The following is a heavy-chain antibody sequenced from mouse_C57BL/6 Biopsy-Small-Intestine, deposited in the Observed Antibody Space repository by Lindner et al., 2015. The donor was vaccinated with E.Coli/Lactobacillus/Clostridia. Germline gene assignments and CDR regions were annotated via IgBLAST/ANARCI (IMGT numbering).Heavy chain of an antibody. CDR2: ITPNYGTT. J-gene: IGHJ2*01. D-gene: IGHD2-1*01. Sequence: VQLQESGPDLVKPGASVKISCKASGYSFTDYNMNWVKQSDGKSLEWIGVITPNYGTTSYNQKFKGRATLTVDQSSSTAYMQPNSLTSEDSAVYYCARHGNYFDYWGQGTTLTVSS. CDR1: GYSFTDYN. V-gene: IGHV1-39*01. CDR3: ARHGNYFDY.